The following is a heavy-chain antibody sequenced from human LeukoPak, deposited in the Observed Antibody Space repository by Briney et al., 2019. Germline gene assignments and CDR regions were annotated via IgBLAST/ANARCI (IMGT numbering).Heavy chain of an antibody. CDR1: GFTFSSYA. J-gene: IGHJ6*02. D-gene: IGHD3-3*01. CDR2: ISGSGGST. CDR3: ARGQYYDFWSGPPDYYYYGMDV. V-gene: IGHV3-23*01. Sequence: PGGSLRLSCAASGFTFSSYAMSWVRQAPGKGLEWVSAISGSGGSTYYADSVKGRFTISRDNAKNSLYLQMNSLRAEDTAVYYCARGQYYDFWSGPPDYYYYGMDVWGQGTTVTVSS.